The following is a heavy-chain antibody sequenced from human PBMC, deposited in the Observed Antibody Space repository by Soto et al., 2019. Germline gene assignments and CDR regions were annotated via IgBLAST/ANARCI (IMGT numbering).Heavy chain of an antibody. CDR2: IYHSGGT. Sequence: QVQLQESGPGLVKPSETLSLTCSVSGGSVSSASYYWSWIRQPPGKGMEWIGYIYHSGGTNYNPSLQSRVTISVNTSKNQFSLRLTSVSAADTAVYYCARITGWNYYYYGMDVWGQGTTVTVSS. CDR3: ARITGWNYYYYGMDV. D-gene: IGHD1-20*01. CDR1: GGSVSSASYY. V-gene: IGHV4-61*01. J-gene: IGHJ6*02.